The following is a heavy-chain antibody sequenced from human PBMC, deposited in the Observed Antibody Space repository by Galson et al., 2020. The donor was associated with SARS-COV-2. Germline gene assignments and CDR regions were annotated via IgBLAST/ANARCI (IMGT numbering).Heavy chain of an antibody. V-gene: IGHV3-7*01. CDR2: IKEDESQK. Sequence: GESLKISCAASGFTFSNYWMRWVRQAPGKGLEWVANIKEDESQKNYLDSVKGRFTISRDNAKNSLYLQMNSLRAEDTAVYYCAREGTPYSSDYVGQGIVVTVSS. D-gene: IGHD1-26*01. CDR1: GFTFSNYW. CDR3: AREGTPYSSDY. J-gene: IGHJ4*02.